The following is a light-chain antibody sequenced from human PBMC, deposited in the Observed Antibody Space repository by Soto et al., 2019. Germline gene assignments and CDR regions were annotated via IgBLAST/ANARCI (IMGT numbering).Light chain of an antibody. J-gene: IGKJ1*01. Sequence: DIVMTQSPDSLALSLGERSTINCKSSQNLLYSSNNKNYLAWYQQKPGQAPRLLIYGASSRATGIPDRFSGSGSGTDFTLTISSLEPEDFAVYYCQQYGSSLTFGQGTKVDIK. CDR1: QNLLYSSNNKNY. CDR2: GAS. V-gene: IGKV4-1*01. CDR3: QQYGSSLT.